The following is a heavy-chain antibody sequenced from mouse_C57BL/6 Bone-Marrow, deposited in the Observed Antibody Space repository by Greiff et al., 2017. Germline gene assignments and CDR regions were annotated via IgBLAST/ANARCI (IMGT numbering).Heavy chain of an antibody. CDR2: INPNNGGT. V-gene: IGHV1-26*01. Sequence: EVMLVESGPELVKPGASVKISCKASGYTFTDYYMNWVKQSHGKSLEWIGDINPNNGGTSYNQKFKGKATLTVDKSSSTAYMELRSLTSEDSAVYYCGGYFDYWGQGTTLTVSS. CDR3: GGYFDY. CDR1: GYTFTDYY. J-gene: IGHJ2*01.